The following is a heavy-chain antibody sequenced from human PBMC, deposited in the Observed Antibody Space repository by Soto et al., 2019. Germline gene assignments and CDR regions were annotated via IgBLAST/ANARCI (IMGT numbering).Heavy chain of an antibody. CDR2: INAGNGNT. Sequence: QVQLVQSGAEVNKPGASVKVSCNASGYTFTSYAMHWVRQAPGQSLEWMGWINAGNGNTKYSQKFQGRVTITRDTSASTAYMELSSLRSEDTAVYYCARAGNYYDSSGYNCFDPWGQGTLVTVSS. CDR3: ARAGNYYDSSGYNCFDP. D-gene: IGHD3-22*01. J-gene: IGHJ5*02. V-gene: IGHV1-3*01. CDR1: GYTFTSYA.